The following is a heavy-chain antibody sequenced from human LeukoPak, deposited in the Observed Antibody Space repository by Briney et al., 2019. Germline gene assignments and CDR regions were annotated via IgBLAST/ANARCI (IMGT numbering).Heavy chain of an antibody. CDR2: VWYDGST. Sequence: PGGSLRLSCAASGFTFSSFAIHWVRQAPGKGLEWVAVVWYDGSTYYADSVKGRFTISRDNSKDTLYLQTNSMRAEDTAVYYCARDATLTPENWFDPWGQGTLVTVSS. CDR3: ARDATLTPENWFDP. J-gene: IGHJ5*02. V-gene: IGHV3-33*01. D-gene: IGHD4-17*01. CDR1: GFTFSSFA.